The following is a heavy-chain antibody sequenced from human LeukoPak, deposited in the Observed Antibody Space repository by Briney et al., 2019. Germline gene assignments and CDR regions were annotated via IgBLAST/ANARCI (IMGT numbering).Heavy chain of an antibody. J-gene: IGHJ5*02. Sequence: ASVKVSCKASGYTFTCYYMHWVRQAPGQGLEWMGWINPNSGGTNYAQKFQGRVTMTRDTSISTAYMELSRLRSDDTAVYYCSGYYSTNWFDPWGQGTLVTVSS. V-gene: IGHV1-2*02. CDR3: SGYYSTNWFDP. CDR1: GYTFTCYY. CDR2: INPNSGGT. D-gene: IGHD3-22*01.